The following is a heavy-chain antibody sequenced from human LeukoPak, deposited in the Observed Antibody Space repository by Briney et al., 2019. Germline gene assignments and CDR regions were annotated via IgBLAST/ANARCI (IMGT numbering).Heavy chain of an antibody. J-gene: IGHJ5*02. CDR3: ARDRPAGRVTIFGVVKTQTLNWFDP. V-gene: IGHV1-69*13. CDR2: IIPIFGTA. D-gene: IGHD3-3*01. CDR1: GYTFTSYA. Sequence: ASVKVSCKASGYTFTSYAMNWVRQAPGQGLEWMGGIIPIFGTANYAQKFQGRVTITADESTSTAYMELSSLRSEDTAVYYCARDRPAGRVTIFGVVKTQTLNWFDPWGQGTLVTVSS.